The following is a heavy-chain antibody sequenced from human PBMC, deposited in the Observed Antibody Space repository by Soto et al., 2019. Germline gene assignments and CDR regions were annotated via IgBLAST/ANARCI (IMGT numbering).Heavy chain of an antibody. CDR2: IKEDGSEK. CDR3: ARGARI. Sequence: DVQLVESGGDLVQPGGSLRLSCADSRFTFSVYWMYWVRQATGKGLEWVANIKEDGSEKNYVDSVRGRFTISRDNAKNSLYLQMNSLRAEDTAVYYCARGARIWGQGTMVTVS. J-gene: IGHJ3*02. CDR1: RFTFSVYW. V-gene: IGHV3-7*01.